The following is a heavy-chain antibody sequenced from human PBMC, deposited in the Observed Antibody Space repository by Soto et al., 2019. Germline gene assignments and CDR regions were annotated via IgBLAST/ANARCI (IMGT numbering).Heavy chain of an antibody. D-gene: IGHD6-13*01. Sequence: GSLRLSCAASGFTFSSYAMSWVRQAPGKGLEWVSAISGSGGSTYYADSVKGRFTISRDNSKNTLYLQMNSLRAEDTAVYYCAKDLGYSSSWYLGYFDLWGRGTLVTVSS. V-gene: IGHV3-23*01. J-gene: IGHJ2*01. CDR1: GFTFSSYA. CDR2: ISGSGGST. CDR3: AKDLGYSSSWYLGYFDL.